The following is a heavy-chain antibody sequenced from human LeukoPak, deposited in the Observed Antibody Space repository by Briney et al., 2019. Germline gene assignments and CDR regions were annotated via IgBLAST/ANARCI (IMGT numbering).Heavy chain of an antibody. CDR3: ARARYCRSTSCYGPEDDAFDI. J-gene: IGHJ3*02. CDR1: GYTFTSYG. Sequence: ASVKVSCKASGYTFTSYGITWVRQAPGQGLEWMGWISANKGNTNYAQKFQGRVTMTTDTSTRTAYMELRSLRFDDTAEYYCARARYCRSTSCYGPEDDAFDIWGQGTKVTVSS. CDR2: ISANKGNT. D-gene: IGHD2-2*01. V-gene: IGHV1-18*01.